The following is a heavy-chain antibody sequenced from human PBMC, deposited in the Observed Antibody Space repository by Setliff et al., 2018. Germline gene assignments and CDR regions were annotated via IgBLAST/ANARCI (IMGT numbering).Heavy chain of an antibody. D-gene: IGHD3-22*01. J-gene: IGHJ4*02. CDR1: GFTFSGYS. CDR2: TRNKALNYAT. CDR3: TRDFWPESSGFAFGQ. Sequence: GRSLRLSCAASGFTFSGYSMNWVRQAPGKGLGWVGRTRNKALNYATKYAASVKGRFTISRDESRSIAYLRMNSLKIEDTAVYYCTRDFWPESSGFAFGQWGQGTLVTVSS. V-gene: IGHV3-72*01.